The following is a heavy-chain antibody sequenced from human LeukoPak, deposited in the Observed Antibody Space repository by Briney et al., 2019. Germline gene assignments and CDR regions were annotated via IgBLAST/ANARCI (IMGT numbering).Heavy chain of an antibody. Sequence: ASVKVSCKASGYTFTGYYMHWVRQAPGQGLEWMGRINPNSGGTNYAQKFQGRVTMTRDTSISTAYMELSRLRSDDTAVYYCARECLTCGGDSYDYWGQGALVTVSS. CDR1: GYTFTGYY. V-gene: IGHV1-2*06. J-gene: IGHJ4*02. D-gene: IGHD2-21*01. CDR3: ARECLTCGGDSYDY. CDR2: INPNSGGT.